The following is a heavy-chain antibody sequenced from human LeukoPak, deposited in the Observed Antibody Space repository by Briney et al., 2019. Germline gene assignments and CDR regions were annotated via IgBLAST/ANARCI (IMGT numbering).Heavy chain of an antibody. CDR2: ISGSGGST. J-gene: IGHJ3*02. D-gene: IGHD3-10*01. V-gene: IGHV3-23*01. CDR3: AKGKTYLDAFDI. Sequence: GGSLRLSCAASGFTFSSYAMSWVRQAPGKGLEWVSAISGSGGSTYYADSVKGRFTISGDNSKNTLYLQMNSLRADDTAVYYCAKGKTYLDAFDIWGQGTMVTVSS. CDR1: GFTFSSYA.